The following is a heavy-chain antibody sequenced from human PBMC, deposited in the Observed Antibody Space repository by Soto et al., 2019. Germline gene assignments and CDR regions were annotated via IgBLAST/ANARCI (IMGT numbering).Heavy chain of an antibody. CDR3: ARLPVTAVTSIDY. Sequence: EVQLVESGGGLVQPGGSLRLSCAASGFTFSNYWMHWVRQAPGKGLVWVSRINSDGNIKDYADSVKGRFTISRDSARNRLYLQVNSLTDEDTAVYYCARLPVTAVTSIDYWGQGTLVSVSS. V-gene: IGHV3-74*01. D-gene: IGHD2-21*02. CDR2: INSDGNIK. J-gene: IGHJ4*02. CDR1: GFTFSNYW.